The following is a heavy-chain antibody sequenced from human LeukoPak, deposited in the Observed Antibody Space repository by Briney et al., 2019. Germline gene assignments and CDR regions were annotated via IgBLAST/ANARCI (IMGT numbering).Heavy chain of an antibody. CDR1: GFTFSSYG. V-gene: IGHV3-30*18. CDR2: ISYDGNNK. D-gene: IGHD2-21*02. CDR3: AKDIAYCGGDCYPNYYYYGMDV. Sequence: PGGSLGLSCAASGFTFSSYGMHWVRQAPGKGPEWVAVISYDGNNKYYADSVKGRFTISRDNSKNTLYLQMNSLRAEDTTVYYCAKDIAYCGGDCYPNYYYYGMDVWGQGTTVTVSS. J-gene: IGHJ6*02.